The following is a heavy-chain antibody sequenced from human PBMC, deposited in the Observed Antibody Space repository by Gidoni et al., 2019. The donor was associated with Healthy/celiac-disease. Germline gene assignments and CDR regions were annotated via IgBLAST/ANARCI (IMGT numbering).Heavy chain of an antibody. CDR3: AKPYLYSSSWYEVSWFDP. CDR2: ISGSGGST. CDR1: GFTFSSYA. D-gene: IGHD6-13*01. V-gene: IGHV3-23*01. Sequence: LSCAASGFTFSSYAMSWVRQAPGKGLEWASAISGSGGSTYYADSVKGRFTISRDNSKNTLYLQMNSLRAEDTAVYYCAKPYLYSSSWYEVSWFDPWGQGTLVTVSS. J-gene: IGHJ5*02.